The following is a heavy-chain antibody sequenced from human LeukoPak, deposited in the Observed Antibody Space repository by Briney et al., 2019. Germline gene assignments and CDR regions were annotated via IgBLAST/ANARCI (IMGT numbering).Heavy chain of an antibody. D-gene: IGHD6-19*01. CDR1: GGSISSSSYY. V-gene: IGHV4-39*01. CDR3: ARVVPMYSSDWYDDY. J-gene: IGHJ4*02. Sequence: SETLSLTRTVSGGSISSSSYYWGWIRQPPGKGLEWIGTIYYSGSTYYNPSLKSRVTISVDTSKNQFSLKLSSVTAADTAVYYCARVVPMYSSDWYDDYWGQGTLVTVSS. CDR2: IYYSGST.